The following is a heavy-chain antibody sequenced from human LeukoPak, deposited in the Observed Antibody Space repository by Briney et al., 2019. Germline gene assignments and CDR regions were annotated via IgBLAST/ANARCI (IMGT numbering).Heavy chain of an antibody. Sequence: GGSLRLSCAASGFTFSSYEMNWVRQAPGKGLEWVSYISSSGSTIYYADSVKGRFTISRDNAKNSLYLQMNSLRAADTAVYYCARHDYGAFDVWGQGTLVTVSS. J-gene: IGHJ4*02. CDR2: ISSSGSTI. V-gene: IGHV3-48*03. CDR3: ARHDYGAFDV. D-gene: IGHD4-17*01. CDR1: GFTFSSYE.